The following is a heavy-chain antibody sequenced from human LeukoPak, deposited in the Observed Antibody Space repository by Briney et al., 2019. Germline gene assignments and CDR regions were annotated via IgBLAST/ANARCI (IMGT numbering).Heavy chain of an antibody. CDR1: GFNFNDYA. Sequence: PGGSLRLSCAASGFNFNDYAMHWSRLVPGKGLEWLSGISWNSVIMTYADSVKGRFTISRDNARNSLFLQMNSLRDEDTALYYCATRREREPFHYWGQGTLVTVSS. V-gene: IGHV3-9*01. J-gene: IGHJ4*02. CDR3: ATRREREPFHY. D-gene: IGHD1-26*01. CDR2: ISWNSVIM.